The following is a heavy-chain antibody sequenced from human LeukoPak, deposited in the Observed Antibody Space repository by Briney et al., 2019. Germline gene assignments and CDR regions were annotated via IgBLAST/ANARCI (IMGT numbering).Heavy chain of an antibody. Sequence: SETLSLTCTVSGGSISSYYWSWIRQPPGKGLEWIGYIYYSGSTNYNPSLKSRVTISVDTPKNQFSLKLSSVTAADTAVYYCARHELNDFWSGYSSRNYYYGMDVWGQGTTVTVSS. CDR1: GGSISSYY. D-gene: IGHD3-3*01. CDR3: ARHELNDFWSGYSSRNYYYGMDV. V-gene: IGHV4-59*08. J-gene: IGHJ6*02. CDR2: IYYSGST.